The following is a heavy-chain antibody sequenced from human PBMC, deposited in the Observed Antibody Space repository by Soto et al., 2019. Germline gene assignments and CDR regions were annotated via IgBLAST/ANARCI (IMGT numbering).Heavy chain of an antibody. CDR1: GGCMRSYE. V-gene: IGHV4-59*08. J-gene: IGHJ6*02. CDR3: ARHTPGNFNYYYYGMDV. Sequence: SESLALTCAVSGGCMRSYEGSWIRPPPGKGLEWIGTIYYSGTTYYNPSLKSRVTISVDTSKNQFSLRLSSVTAADTAVYYCARHTPGNFNYYYYGMDVWGQGTTVTVSS. CDR2: IYYSGTT. D-gene: IGHD1-7*01.